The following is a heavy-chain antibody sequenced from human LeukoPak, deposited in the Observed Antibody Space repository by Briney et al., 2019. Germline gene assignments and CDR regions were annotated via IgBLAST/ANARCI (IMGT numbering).Heavy chain of an antibody. Sequence: SETLSLTCAVYGGSFSGYYWSWIRQPPGKGLEWIGEINHSGSTNYNPSLKSRVTISVDTSKSQFYLNLSSLTAADSAVYYCARRRRITPAVLSAFDIWGQGTMVTVSS. CDR2: INHSGST. CDR1: GGSFSGYY. V-gene: IGHV4-34*01. D-gene: IGHD5-24*01. J-gene: IGHJ3*02. CDR3: ARRRRITPAVLSAFDI.